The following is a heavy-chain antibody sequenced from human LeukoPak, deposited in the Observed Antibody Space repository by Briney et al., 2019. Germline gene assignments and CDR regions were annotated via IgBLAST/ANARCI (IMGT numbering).Heavy chain of an antibody. Sequence: SETLSLTCTVFGGSISSSYWSWVRQPPGKGLEWIGYICYSGSTNYNPSLKSRVTISVDTSKNQFSLKLASVTAADTAVYFCASRPPNRRGCATFLPYFDYWGQGALVTVSS. CDR1: GGSISSSY. D-gene: IGHD6-19*01. CDR3: ASRPPNRRGCATFLPYFDY. J-gene: IGHJ4*02. CDR2: ICYSGST. V-gene: IGHV4-59*01.